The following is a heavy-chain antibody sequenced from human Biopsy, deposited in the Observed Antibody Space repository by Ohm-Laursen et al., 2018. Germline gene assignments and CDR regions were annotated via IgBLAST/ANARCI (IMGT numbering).Heavy chain of an antibody. D-gene: IGHD3-10*01. J-gene: IGHJ4*02. CDR3: AHGSGSYYKWDF. CDR1: GDSITRSY. CDR2: VFDRGTT. Sequence: GTLSLTCALSGDSITRSYWSWIRQSPGKGLEWIGHVFDRGTTNYNPSVRSRATMSEDTSKKQFSLKRTSVTAADTAIYYCAHGSGSYYKWDFWGRGILVTVSS. V-gene: IGHV4-59*08.